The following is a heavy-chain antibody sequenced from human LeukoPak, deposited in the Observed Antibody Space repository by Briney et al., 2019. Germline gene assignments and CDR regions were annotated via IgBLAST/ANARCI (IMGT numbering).Heavy chain of an antibody. D-gene: IGHD5-18*01. V-gene: IGHV4-39*07. CDR2: IYYSGSN. Sequence: SETLSVTCTVSGGSISSSGYYWGWIRQTPGKGLEWIGSIYYSGSNYHNPSLKSRVSMSVDTSKNQFSLKLSSVTAADTAVYYCANMGYSYAPGLFDPWGQGTLVTVSS. CDR1: GGSISSSGYY. CDR3: ANMGYSYAPGLFDP. J-gene: IGHJ5*02.